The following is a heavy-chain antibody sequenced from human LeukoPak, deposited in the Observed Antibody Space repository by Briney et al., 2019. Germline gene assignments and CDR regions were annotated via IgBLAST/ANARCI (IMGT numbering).Heavy chain of an antibody. D-gene: IGHD3-22*01. Sequence: GRSLRLSCAASGSTFSSYGMHWVRQAPGKGLEWVAVIWYDGSNKYYADSVKGRFTISRDNSKNTLYLQMNSLRAEDTAVYYCARDKPPPYYYDSSGIFDYWGQGTLVTVSS. V-gene: IGHV3-33*01. CDR1: GSTFSSYG. J-gene: IGHJ4*02. CDR2: IWYDGSNK. CDR3: ARDKPPPYYYDSSGIFDY.